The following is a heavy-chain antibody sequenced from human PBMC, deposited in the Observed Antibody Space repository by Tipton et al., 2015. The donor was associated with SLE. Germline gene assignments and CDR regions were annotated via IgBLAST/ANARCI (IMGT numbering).Heavy chain of an antibody. J-gene: IGHJ4*02. D-gene: IGHD4-17*01. CDR1: GGSFSGYY. CDR3: ARDPNFGDPGTFDY. V-gene: IGHV4-59*01. CDR2: ISYTGNT. Sequence: TLSLTCAVYGGSFSGYYWNWIRQPPGKGLEWIGYISYTGNTNYNPSLKSRLTISVDTSKNQFSLWLNSVTAADTAVYYCARDPNFGDPGTFDYWGQGALVTVSS.